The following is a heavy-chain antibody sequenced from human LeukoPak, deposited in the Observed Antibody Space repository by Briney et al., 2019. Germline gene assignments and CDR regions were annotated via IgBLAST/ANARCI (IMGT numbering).Heavy chain of an antibody. CDR3: ARGGGISHYYYYMDV. CDR2: IYYSGST. J-gene: IGHJ6*03. Sequence: PSETLSLTCTVSGGSITSYYWSWIRQPPGKGLEWSGYIYYSGSTNYNPSLKSRVTISVDTSKNQCSLKLSSVTAADTAVYYCARGGGISHYYYYMDVWGKGTTVTISS. CDR1: GGSITSYY. V-gene: IGHV4-59*01. D-gene: IGHD6-13*01.